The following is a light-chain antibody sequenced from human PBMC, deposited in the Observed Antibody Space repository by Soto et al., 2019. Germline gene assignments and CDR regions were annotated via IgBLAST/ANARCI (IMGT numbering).Light chain of an antibody. CDR2: TTN. CDR1: TGAVTSGNY. CDR3: LLYYGGAQLV. J-gene: IGLJ3*02. V-gene: IGLV7-43*01. Sequence: QAVVTQEPSLTVSPGGTVTLTCASSTGAVTSGNYPSWFQQKPGQTPRTLIYTTNKKHSWTPARFPGSLLGDKAALTLSGAQPEDEAEYYCLLYYGGAQLVFGGGTQLTVL.